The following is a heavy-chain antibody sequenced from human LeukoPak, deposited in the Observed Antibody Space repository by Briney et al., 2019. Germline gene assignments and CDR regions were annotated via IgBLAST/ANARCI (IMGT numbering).Heavy chain of an antibody. CDR3: ARAGPPAFDP. CDR2: ISYSGSTT. CDR1: GFTFTNFE. J-gene: IGHJ5*02. V-gene: IGHV3-48*03. Sequence: GGSLRLSCAASGFTFTNFEMNWVRQAPGKGLEWVSYISYSGSTTSYADSVKGRFTISRDNAKNSLYLQMNSLRAEDTAVYYCARAGPPAFDPWGQGALVTVSS.